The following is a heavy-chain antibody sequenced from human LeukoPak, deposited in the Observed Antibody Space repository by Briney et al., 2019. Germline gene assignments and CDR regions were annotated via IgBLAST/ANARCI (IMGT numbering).Heavy chain of an antibody. J-gene: IGHJ6*03. CDR3: ARGDGYVDYMDG. CDR1: GGSISSYY. V-gene: IGHV4-59*01. CDR2: IYYSGST. Sequence: PSETLSLTCTVSGGSISSYYWSWIRQPPGKGLEWIGYIYYSGSTNYNPSLKSRVTISVDTSKNQFSLKLSSVTAADTAVYYCARGDGYVDYMDGWGKGTTVTVSS. D-gene: IGHD5-24*01.